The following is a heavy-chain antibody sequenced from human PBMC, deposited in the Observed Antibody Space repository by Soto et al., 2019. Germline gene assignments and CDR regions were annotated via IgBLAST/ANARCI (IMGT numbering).Heavy chain of an antibody. CDR2: ISYDGSNK. CDR3: ARDLTYWNDGKLYYYYYGIDV. J-gene: IGHJ6*02. D-gene: IGHD1-1*01. V-gene: IGHV3-30-3*01. CDR1: GFTFSSYA. Sequence: PGGSLRLSCAASGFTFSSYAMHWVRQAPGKGLEWVAVISYDGSNKYYADSVKGRFTISRDNSKNTLYLQMNSLRAEDTAVYYCARDLTYWNDGKLYYYYYGIDVWGQGTTVTVPS.